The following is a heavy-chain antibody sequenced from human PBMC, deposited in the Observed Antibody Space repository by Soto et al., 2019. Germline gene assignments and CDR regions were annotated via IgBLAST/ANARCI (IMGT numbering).Heavy chain of an antibody. CDR3: ANQKIRFSVAGTLYGLGV. Sequence: EGQLVESGGNLVRPGGSPRLSCEASGFVFSTYSMNWVRQAPGKGLEWISYISSTSGTIYYADSVKGRFTIFRDNAKNSLVLQMNGLRDDDTAVYYCANQKIRFSVAGTLYGLGVWGQETTVTVSS. V-gene: IGHV3-48*02. CDR1: GFVFSTYS. D-gene: IGHD6-19*01. CDR2: ISSTSGTI. J-gene: IGHJ6*02.